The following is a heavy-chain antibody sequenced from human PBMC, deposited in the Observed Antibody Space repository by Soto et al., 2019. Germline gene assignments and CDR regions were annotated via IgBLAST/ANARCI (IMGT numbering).Heavy chain of an antibody. CDR3: ALGDFWSGPKVGYYYYGMDV. CDR1: GGTFSSYA. J-gene: IGHJ6*02. CDR2: IIPIFGKA. D-gene: IGHD3-3*01. Sequence: SVKVSCKASGGTFSSYAISWVRQAPGQGLEWMGGIIPIFGKANYAQKFQGRVTITADESTSTAYMELSSLRSEDKAVYYCALGDFWSGPKVGYYYYGMDVWGQGTTVTVSS. V-gene: IGHV1-69*13.